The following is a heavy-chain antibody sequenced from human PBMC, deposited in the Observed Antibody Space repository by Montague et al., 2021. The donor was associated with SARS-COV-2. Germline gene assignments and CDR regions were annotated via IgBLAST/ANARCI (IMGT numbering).Heavy chain of an antibody. J-gene: IGHJ6*02. CDR3: ARDKAEYIVVVPAVPLAYGMDV. V-gene: IGHV4-59*12. Sequence: SETLSLTCAISGGSFSNYYWSWISQPPGKGLEWIGSIYYSGSTNYNPSLKSRVTISVDTSKNQFSLKLSSVTAADTAVYYCARDKAEYIVVVPAVPLAYGMDVWGQGTTVTVSS. CDR1: GGSFSNYY. CDR2: IYYSGST. D-gene: IGHD2-2*01.